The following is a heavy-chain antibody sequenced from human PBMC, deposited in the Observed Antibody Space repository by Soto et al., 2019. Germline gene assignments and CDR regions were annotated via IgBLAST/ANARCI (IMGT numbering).Heavy chain of an antibody. J-gene: IGHJ4*02. CDR2: INSDGSST. CDR3: VRTSLVVAAATREDY. V-gene: IGHV3-74*01. Sequence: EGQLVESGGGLVQPGGSLRLSCAASGFTFSSYWMHWVRQAPGKGLVWVSRINSDGSSTSYADSVKGRVTISRDNAKNTLYLQMNSLRAEDTAVYYCVRTSLVVAAATREDYWGQGTLVTVSS. CDR1: GFTFSSYW. D-gene: IGHD2-15*01.